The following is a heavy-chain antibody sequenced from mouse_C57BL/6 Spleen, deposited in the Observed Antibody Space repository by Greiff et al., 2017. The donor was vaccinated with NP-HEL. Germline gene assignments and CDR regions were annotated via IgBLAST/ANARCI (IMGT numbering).Heavy chain of an antibody. Sequence: VQLQESGAELVRPGSSVKLSCKASGYTFTSYWMDWVKQRPGQGLEWIGNIYPSDSETHYNQKFKDKATLTVDKSSSTAYMQLSSLTSEDSAVYYCARRIITTVVARDYWGQGTTLTVSS. CDR2: IYPSDSET. CDR3: ARRIITTVVARDY. D-gene: IGHD1-1*01. CDR1: GYTFTSYW. J-gene: IGHJ2*01. V-gene: IGHV1-61*01.